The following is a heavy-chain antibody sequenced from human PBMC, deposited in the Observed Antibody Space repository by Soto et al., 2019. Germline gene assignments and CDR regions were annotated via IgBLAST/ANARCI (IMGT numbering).Heavy chain of an antibody. V-gene: IGHV3-30*03. Sequence: QVQLVESGGGVVQPGRSLRLSCAASGFTFSSYGMHWVRQAPGKGLEWVAVISYDGSNKYYADSVKGRFTISRDNSKNTLYLQMNSLRAEATAVYYCASAITMMDAFDIWGQGTMVTVSS. CDR2: ISYDGSNK. CDR3: ASAITMMDAFDI. CDR1: GFTFSSYG. J-gene: IGHJ3*02. D-gene: IGHD3-22*01.